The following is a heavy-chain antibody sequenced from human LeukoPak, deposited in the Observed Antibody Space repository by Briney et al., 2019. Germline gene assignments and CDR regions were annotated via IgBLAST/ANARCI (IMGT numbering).Heavy chain of an antibody. V-gene: IGHV4-4*09. D-gene: IGHD3-3*01. CDR2: IYTSGST. Sequence: SETLSLTCTVSGGSISGYYWSWIRQPPGKGLEWIGYIYTSGSTNYNPSLKSRVTISVDTSKNQFSLMLSSVTAADTAVYYCARGQDTIFGVVINAFDIWGQGTMVTVSS. CDR3: ARGQDTIFGVVINAFDI. J-gene: IGHJ3*02. CDR1: GGSISGYY.